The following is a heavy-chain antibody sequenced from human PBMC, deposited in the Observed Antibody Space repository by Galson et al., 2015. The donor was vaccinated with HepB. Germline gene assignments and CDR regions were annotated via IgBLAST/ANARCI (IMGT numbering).Heavy chain of an antibody. Sequence: QVQLQESGPGLVKPSETLSLTCTVSGGSISNYWWSWIRQSPGKGLEWIGYVFHSGSTNYNPSLKNRVTISVDTSRNQFSLQLRSVTAADTAAYYCARSPSRILVTYFDLWGRGTLVAVST. V-gene: IGHV4-59*12. CDR3: ARSPSRILVTYFDL. J-gene: IGHJ2*01. CDR2: VFHSGST. CDR1: GGSISNYW. D-gene: IGHD2-15*01.